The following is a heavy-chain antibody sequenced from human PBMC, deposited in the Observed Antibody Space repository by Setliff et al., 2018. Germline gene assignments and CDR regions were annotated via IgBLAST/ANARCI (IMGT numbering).Heavy chain of an antibody. J-gene: IGHJ4*02. CDR1: GYSISSGYY. Sequence: SETLSLTCTVSGYSISSGYYWGWIRQPPGKGLEWIGSIYHSGSTYYTPSLKSRVTISVDTSKNQFSLKLSSVTAADTAVYYCARYNAREYYFDYWGQGTLVTVSS. D-gene: IGHD1-20*01. CDR2: IYHSGST. CDR3: ARYNAREYYFDY. V-gene: IGHV4-38-2*02.